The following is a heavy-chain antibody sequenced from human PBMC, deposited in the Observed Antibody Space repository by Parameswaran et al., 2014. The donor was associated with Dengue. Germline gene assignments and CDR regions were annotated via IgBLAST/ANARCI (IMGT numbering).Heavy chain of an antibody. Sequence: WIRQPPGKGLEWIGEINHSGSTNYNPSLKSRVTISVDTSKNQFSLKLSSVTAADTAVYYCARGGGGPYYYDSSGYPYYYYYMDVWGKGTTVTVSS. CDR2: INHSGST. CDR3: ARGGGGPYYYDSSGYPYYYYYMDV. J-gene: IGHJ6*03. V-gene: IGHV4-34*01. D-gene: IGHD3-22*01.